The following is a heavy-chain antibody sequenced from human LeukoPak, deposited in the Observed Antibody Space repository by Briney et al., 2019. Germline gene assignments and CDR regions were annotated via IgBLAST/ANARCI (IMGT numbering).Heavy chain of an antibody. J-gene: IGHJ4*02. CDR3: ARDGRFGELFDY. Sequence: ASVKVSCKASGYTFTIYGISWVRKAPGQGLEWMGWISAYNGNTNYAQKFQDGVTMTTDTSTSTAYMELRSLRSDDTAVYYCARDGRFGELFDYWGQGTLVTVSS. V-gene: IGHV1-18*01. CDR1: GYTFTIYG. CDR2: ISAYNGNT. D-gene: IGHD3-10*01.